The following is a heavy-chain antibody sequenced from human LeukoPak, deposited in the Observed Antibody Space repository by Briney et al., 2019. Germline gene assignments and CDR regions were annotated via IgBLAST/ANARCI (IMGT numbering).Heavy chain of an antibody. CDR2: ISGSGGST. V-gene: IGHV3-23*01. CDR3: AKGDYYDSSGYSDYFDY. J-gene: IGHJ4*02. Sequence: GGSLRLSCAASGFTFSSYAMSWVRQAPGKGLEWVSAISGSGGSTYYAGSVKGRFTISRDNSKNTLYLQMNSLRAEDTAVYYCAKGDYYDSSGYSDYFDYWGQGTLVTVSS. CDR1: GFTFSSYA. D-gene: IGHD3-22*01.